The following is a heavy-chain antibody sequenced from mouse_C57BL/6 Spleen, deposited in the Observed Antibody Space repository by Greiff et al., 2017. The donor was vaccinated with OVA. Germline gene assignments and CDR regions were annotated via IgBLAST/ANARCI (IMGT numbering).Heavy chain of an antibody. CDR2: IDPENGDT. CDR3: TTWWGSSYVRYAMDY. V-gene: IGHV14-4*01. CDR1: GFNIKDDY. D-gene: IGHD1-1*01. J-gene: IGHJ4*01. Sequence: EVQLQQSGAELVRPGASVKLSCTASGFNIKDDYMHWVKQRPEQGLEWIGWIDPENGDTEYASKFQGKATITADTSSNTAYLQRSSLTSGDTAVYYCTTWWGSSYVRYAMDYWGQGTSVTVSS.